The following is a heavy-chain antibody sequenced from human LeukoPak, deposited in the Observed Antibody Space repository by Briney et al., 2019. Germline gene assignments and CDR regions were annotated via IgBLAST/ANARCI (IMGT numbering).Heavy chain of an antibody. Sequence: ASVKVSCKASGFTFTSSAMQWVRQARGQRLEWIGWIVFGSGNTNYAQKFQERATITRDMSTSTAYMELSSLRSEDTAVYYCAAMLAGGSPTSGDAFDIWGQGTMVTVSS. CDR2: IVFGSGNT. V-gene: IGHV1-58*02. D-gene: IGHD1-26*01. J-gene: IGHJ3*02. CDR3: AAMLAGGSPTSGDAFDI. CDR1: GFTFTSSA.